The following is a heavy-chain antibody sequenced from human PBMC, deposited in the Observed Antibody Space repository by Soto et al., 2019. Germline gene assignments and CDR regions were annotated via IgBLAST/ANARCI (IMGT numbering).Heavy chain of an antibody. Sequence: EVQLVESGGGLVQPGRSLTLSCAASGFAFDDYAMHWVRQDPGKGLEWVSSISWNSGKIAYADSVKGRFTISRDNAKNFVYLQMNSLRAEDTALYYCAKDKSNEELSLYYYNGLDVWGQGATVIVSS. CDR3: AKDKSNEELSLYYYNGLDV. D-gene: IGHD3-16*02. J-gene: IGHJ6*02. CDR2: ISWNSGKI. V-gene: IGHV3-9*01. CDR1: GFAFDDYA.